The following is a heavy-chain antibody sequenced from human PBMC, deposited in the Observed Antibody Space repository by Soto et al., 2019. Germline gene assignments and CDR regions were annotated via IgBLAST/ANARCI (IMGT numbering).Heavy chain of an antibody. CDR2: ISYDGSNK. J-gene: IGHJ4*02. CDR1: GFTFSSYG. Sequence: QVQLVESGGGVVQPGRSLRLSCAASGFTFSSYGMHWVRQAPGKGLEWVAVISYDGSNKYYADSVKGRFTISRDNSKNXLYLQMNSLRAEDTAVYYCAKDGPCSSTSCSPFDYWGQGTLVTVSS. D-gene: IGHD2-2*01. V-gene: IGHV3-30*18. CDR3: AKDGPCSSTSCSPFDY.